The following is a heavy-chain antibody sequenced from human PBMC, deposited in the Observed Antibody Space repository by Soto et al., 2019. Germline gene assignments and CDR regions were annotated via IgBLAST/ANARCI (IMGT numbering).Heavy chain of an antibody. V-gene: IGHV4-59*01. J-gene: IGHJ4*02. CDR1: GDSISNYY. Sequence: PETLSLTCTVSGDSISNYYWSWIRQPPGKGLEWIGYIYYSGSTNYNPSLKSRVTISVDTSKNQFSLKLSSVTAADTAVYYCAQGSGSYLGFDYWGQGNLVTVSS. CDR2: IYYSGST. CDR3: AQGSGSYLGFDY. D-gene: IGHD1-26*01.